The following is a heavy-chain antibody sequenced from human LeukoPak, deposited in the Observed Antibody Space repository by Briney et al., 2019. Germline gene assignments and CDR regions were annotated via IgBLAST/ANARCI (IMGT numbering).Heavy chain of an antibody. Sequence: SVKVSCKASGGTFSSYAISWVRQAPGQGLEWTGGTIPIFGTANYAQKFQGRVTITTDESTSTAYMELSSLRSEDTAVYYCASGVVVIAGEQDSAALDWSVSDYFDYWGQGTLVTVSS. CDR2: TIPIFGTA. D-gene: IGHD2-21*01. J-gene: IGHJ4*02. CDR1: GGTFSSYA. V-gene: IGHV1-69*05. CDR3: ASGVVVIAGEQDSAALDWSVSDYFDY.